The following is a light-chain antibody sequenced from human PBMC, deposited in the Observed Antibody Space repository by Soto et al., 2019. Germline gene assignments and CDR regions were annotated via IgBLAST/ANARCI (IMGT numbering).Light chain of an antibody. CDR2: EVS. J-gene: IGLJ1*01. CDR3: SSYAGSNNYV. CDR1: SSDVGGYNY. Sequence: QSALTQPLSASGSPGQSVTISCTGTSSDVGGYNYVSWYQQHSGKAPKLMIYEVSKRPSGVPDRFSGSKSGNTASLIVSGLQAEDEADYYCSSYAGSNNYVFGTGTKLTVL. V-gene: IGLV2-8*01.